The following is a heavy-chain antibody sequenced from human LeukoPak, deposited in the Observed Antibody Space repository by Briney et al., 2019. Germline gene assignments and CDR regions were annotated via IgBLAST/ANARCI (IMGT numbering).Heavy chain of an antibody. Sequence: SETLSLTCTVSGGSISSYYWSWIRQPAGKGLEWIGRIYTSGSTNYNPSLKSRVTMSVDTSKNQFSLKLSSVTAADTAVYYCARRREKGHYYGSPHNWFDPWGQGTLVAVSS. J-gene: IGHJ5*02. CDR2: IYTSGST. D-gene: IGHD3-10*01. V-gene: IGHV4-4*07. CDR1: GGSISSYY. CDR3: ARRREKGHYYGSPHNWFDP.